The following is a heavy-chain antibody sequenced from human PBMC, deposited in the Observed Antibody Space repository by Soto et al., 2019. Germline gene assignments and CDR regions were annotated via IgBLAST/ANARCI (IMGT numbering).Heavy chain of an antibody. D-gene: IGHD6-19*01. CDR3: ARDKEGRSCWRNDHYYCMDV. CDR2: TYYRSKWYN. Sequence: SQTLSLTCAISGDSVSSNSAAWNWTRQSPSRGLEWLGGTYYRSKWYNDYAVSVKSRITINPDTSKNQFSLQLNSVTPEDTAVYYCARDKEGRSCWRNDHYYCMDVWGQGTTVTVSS. CDR1: GDSVSSNSAA. V-gene: IGHV6-1*01. J-gene: IGHJ6*02.